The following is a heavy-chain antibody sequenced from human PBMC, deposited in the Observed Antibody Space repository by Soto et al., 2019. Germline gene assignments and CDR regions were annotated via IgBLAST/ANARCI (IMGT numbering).Heavy chain of an antibody. Sequence: EVQLVESRGGLVKPGGSMRLSCAASGFTFSSYSMNWVRQAPGKGLEWVSSISSSSSYIYYADSVKGRFTISRDNAKNTLYLQMNSLRAEDTAVYYCARGTVTLREPADNPGKQGYYMDVWGKATTVTVSS. CDR1: GFTFSSYS. V-gene: IGHV3-21*01. J-gene: IGHJ6*03. CDR3: ARGTVTLREPADNPGKQGYYMDV. CDR2: ISSSSSYI. D-gene: IGHD4-17*01.